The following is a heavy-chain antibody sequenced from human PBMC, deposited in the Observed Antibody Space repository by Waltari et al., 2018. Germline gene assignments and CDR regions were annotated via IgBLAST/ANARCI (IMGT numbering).Heavy chain of an antibody. CDR2: SIPILGRA. CDR3: ARGPLLYCSGGSCYPGWFDS. J-gene: IGHJ5*01. Sequence: QVQLVQSGAEVKKPGSSVKVSCKASGGTFSSYAISGVRQAPGQGLEWMGGSIPILGRANYAQKFQGRVTSTADESTRTADMELSRLRSEETAVYYCARGPLLYCSGGSCYPGWFDSWGQGTLVTVSS. V-gene: IGHV1-69*13. D-gene: IGHD2-15*01. CDR1: GGTFSSYA.